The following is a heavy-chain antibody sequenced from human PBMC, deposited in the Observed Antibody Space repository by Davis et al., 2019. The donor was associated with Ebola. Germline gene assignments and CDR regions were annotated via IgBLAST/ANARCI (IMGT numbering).Heavy chain of an antibody. J-gene: IGHJ4*02. CDR3: TRISYGSIAAP. CDR1: GFTFSGSA. D-gene: IGHD6-6*01. CDR2: IISKANSYAT. V-gene: IGHV3-73*01. Sequence: SLMLPCAASGFTFSGSAMHCVRQASGKGLEWVGRIISKANSYATAYAASVKGRFTISRDDSKNTAYLQMNSLKTEDTAVYYCTRISYGSIAAPWSQGTLVTVSS.